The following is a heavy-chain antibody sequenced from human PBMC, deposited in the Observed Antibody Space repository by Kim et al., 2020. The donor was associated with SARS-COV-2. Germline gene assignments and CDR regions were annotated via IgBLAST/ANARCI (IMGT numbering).Heavy chain of an antibody. CDR3: AKRYCTGGVCSILAYYYYYMDV. V-gene: IGHV3-48*02. CDR1: GFTFSSYS. CDR2: ISSSSSTI. Sequence: GGSLRLSCAASGFTFSSYSMNWVRQAPGKGLEWVSYISSSSSTIYYADSVKGRFTISRDNAKNSLYLQMNSLRDEDTAVYYCAKRYCTGGVCSILAYYYYYMDVWGKGTTVTVSS. J-gene: IGHJ6*03. D-gene: IGHD2-8*02.